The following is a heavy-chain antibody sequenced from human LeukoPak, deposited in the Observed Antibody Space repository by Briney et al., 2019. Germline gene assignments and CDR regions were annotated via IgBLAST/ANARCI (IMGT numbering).Heavy chain of an antibody. CDR2: INHSGST. Sequence: SETLSLTCAVYGGSFSGYYWSWIRQPPGKGLEWIGEINHSGSTNYNPSLKSRVTISVDTSKNQFSLKLSSVTAADTAVYYCAREATYYYASGSYLDYWGQGTLVTVSS. CDR3: AREATYYYASGSYLDY. V-gene: IGHV4-34*01. CDR1: GGSFSGYY. J-gene: IGHJ4*02. D-gene: IGHD3-10*01.